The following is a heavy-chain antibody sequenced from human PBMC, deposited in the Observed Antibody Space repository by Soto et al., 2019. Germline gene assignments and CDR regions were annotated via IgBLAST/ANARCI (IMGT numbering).Heavy chain of an antibody. V-gene: IGHV4-34*01. D-gene: IGHD6-25*01. CDR3: ASSLGGPFFNYYYYMDV. CDR2: INHSGST. J-gene: IGHJ6*03. CDR1: GGSFSGYY. Sequence: SETLSLTCAVYGGSFSGYYWSWIRQPPGKGLEWIGEINHSGSTNYNPSLKSRVTISVDTSKNQFSLKLSSVTAADTAVYYCASSLGGPFFNYYYYMDVWGKGTTVTVSS.